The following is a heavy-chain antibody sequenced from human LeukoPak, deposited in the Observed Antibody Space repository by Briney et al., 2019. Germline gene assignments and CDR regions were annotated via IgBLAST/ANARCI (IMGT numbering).Heavy chain of an antibody. Sequence: GGSLRLSCAASGFTFSSYSMNWVRQAPGKGLEWVSGISWNSGSIGYADSVKGRFTISRDNAKNSLYLQMNSLRAEDTALYYCAKDMRYYGMDVWGQGTTVTVSS. V-gene: IGHV3-9*01. CDR1: GFTFSSYS. CDR3: AKDMRYYGMDV. J-gene: IGHJ6*02. CDR2: ISWNSGSI.